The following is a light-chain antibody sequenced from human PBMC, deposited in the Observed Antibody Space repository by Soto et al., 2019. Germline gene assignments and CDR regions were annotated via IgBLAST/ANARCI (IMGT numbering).Light chain of an antibody. CDR3: QQYGSSPRT. J-gene: IGKJ3*01. V-gene: IGKV3-20*01. Sequence: EIVLTQSPGTLSWPQGERPPLSCRASKSFSRGSLAWYQQKPGQAPRLLIYGASSRATGIPDRFSGSGSGTDFTLTISRLEPEDFAVYYCQQYGSSPRTFGPGTKVDIK. CDR1: KSFSRGS. CDR2: GAS.